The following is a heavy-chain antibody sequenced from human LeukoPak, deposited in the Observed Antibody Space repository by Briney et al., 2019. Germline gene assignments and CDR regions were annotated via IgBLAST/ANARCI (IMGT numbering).Heavy chain of an antibody. V-gene: IGHV3-15*01. CDR1: EITLRNDG. D-gene: IGHD3-22*01. J-gene: IGHJ6*03. Sequence: AGSLRLSCAASEITLRNDGMSWVRQAHGKGLEWVGRIKSEIDGGMADYAAPVKGRFNISRDYSQSTLFLEMSTLKIEATAVYYCATTGRSPAYDGGFFNHYYYKDVWGKGTTVIVSS. CDR2: IKSEIDGGMA. CDR3: ATTGRSPAYDGGFFNHYYYKDV.